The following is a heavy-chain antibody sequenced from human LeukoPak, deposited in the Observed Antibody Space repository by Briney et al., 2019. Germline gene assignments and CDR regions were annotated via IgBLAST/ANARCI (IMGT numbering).Heavy chain of an antibody. CDR1: GYTFTKSY. Sequence: ASVKVSCKASGYTFTKSYIHWVRQAPGQRLEWMGLINPGGDNTDYAQNFQGRLTMTSDTSARTVYMELSSLRSDDTAVYYCARIRDGYNDAYGIWGQGTLVTVTS. CDR3: ARIRDGYNDAYGI. V-gene: IGHV1-46*01. CDR2: INPGGDNT. J-gene: IGHJ3*02. D-gene: IGHD5-24*01.